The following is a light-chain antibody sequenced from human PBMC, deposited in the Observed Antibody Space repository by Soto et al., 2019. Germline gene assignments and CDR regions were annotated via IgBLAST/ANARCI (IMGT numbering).Light chain of an antibody. CDR2: GAS. V-gene: IGKV3-20*01. CDR1: QTVTSFY. J-gene: IGKJ2*01. CDR3: QQYGSSPFT. Sequence: IVLTQSPGTLSLSPGERATLSCRASQTVTSFYLAWYQQKPDQAPRLLIYGASSRATGIPDRFSGSGSGTDFTLTISRLKPEDFAVYYCQQYGSSPFTFGQGTKVDIK.